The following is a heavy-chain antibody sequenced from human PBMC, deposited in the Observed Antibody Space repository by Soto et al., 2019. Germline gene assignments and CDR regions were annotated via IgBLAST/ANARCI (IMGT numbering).Heavy chain of an antibody. V-gene: IGHV5-51*01. CDR1: GYRFTTYW. CDR3: ARSPRSSPYFDY. Sequence: GESLKISCKGSGYRFTTYWIGWVRQMPGKGLEWMGLIYPGDHETRYSPSFHGKVTISADKSINTAYLQWGSLEASDSAFYYCARSPRSSPYFDYWGQGALVTVSS. CDR2: IYPGDHET. D-gene: IGHD6-13*01. J-gene: IGHJ4*02.